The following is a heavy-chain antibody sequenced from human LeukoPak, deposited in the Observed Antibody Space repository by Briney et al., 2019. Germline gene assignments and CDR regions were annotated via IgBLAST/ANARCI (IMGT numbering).Heavy chain of an antibody. CDR1: GSTLSSGV. J-gene: IGHJ4*02. D-gene: IGHD1-26*01. Sequence: GGSLRLSCAASGSTLSSGVMSWVGQAPAKGLEWVSAISGSGGSTYYADSVKGRFTISRDNSKNTLYLQMNTLRAEDTAVYYCAKTGSSRFDYWGQGTLVTVSS. V-gene: IGHV3-23*01. CDR2: ISGSGGST. CDR3: AKTGSSRFDY.